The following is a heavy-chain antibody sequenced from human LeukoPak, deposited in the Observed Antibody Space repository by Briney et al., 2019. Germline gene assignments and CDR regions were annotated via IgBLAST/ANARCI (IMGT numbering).Heavy chain of an antibody. CDR3: ARDYGSGSYRFDY. Sequence: ASVKVSCKASGHTFTSYGIIWVRQAPGQGLEWMGWISAYSGNTNYAQNLQGRVTMTTDTSTSTAYMEVRSLRSDDTAVYYCARDYGSGSYRFDYWGQGALGTVSS. CDR2: ISAYSGNT. D-gene: IGHD3-10*01. CDR1: GHTFTSYG. J-gene: IGHJ4*02. V-gene: IGHV1-18*01.